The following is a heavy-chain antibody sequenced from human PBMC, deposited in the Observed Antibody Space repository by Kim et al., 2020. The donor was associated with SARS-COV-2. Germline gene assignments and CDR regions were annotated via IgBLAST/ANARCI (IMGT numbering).Heavy chain of an antibody. CDR2: ISSSSSYI. CDR1: GFTFSSYS. D-gene: IGHD5-18*01. Sequence: GGSLRLSCAASGFTFSSYSMNWVRQAPGKGLEWVSSISSSSSYIYYADSVKDRFTISRDNAKNSLYLQMNSLRAEDTAVYYCATLTTAMVYYFDYWGQGTLVTVSS. CDR3: ATLTTAMVYYFDY. V-gene: IGHV3-21*01. J-gene: IGHJ4*02.